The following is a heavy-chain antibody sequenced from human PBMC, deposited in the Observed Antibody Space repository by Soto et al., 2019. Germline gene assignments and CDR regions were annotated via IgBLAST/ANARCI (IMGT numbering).Heavy chain of an antibody. Sequence: QVQLQQWGAGLLKPSETLSLTCAVYGGSFSGYYWSWIRQPPGKGLEWIGEVNHSGSTNYNPSLKSRVTISVDTFKNQFSLKLSSVTAADTAVYYCARGCNGVCSQGPSFDYWGQGPLVTVSS. J-gene: IGHJ4*02. CDR1: GGSFSGYY. V-gene: IGHV4-34*02. CDR3: ARGCNGVCSQGPSFDY. D-gene: IGHD2-8*01. CDR2: VNHSGST.